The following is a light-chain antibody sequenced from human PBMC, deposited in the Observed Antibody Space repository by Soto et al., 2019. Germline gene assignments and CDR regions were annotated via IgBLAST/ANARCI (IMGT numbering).Light chain of an antibody. V-gene: IGLV1-40*01. CDR2: ANT. Sequence: QSVLTEPPSVSGAPGQTITISCTGSSSNIGADYDVHWYQQLPGIAPKLVIYANTNRPSGVPDRFSGSRSGTSASLAITGLXADDEADYYCQTYDRSMSGYVFGTGTKVTVL. CDR1: SSNIGADYD. J-gene: IGLJ1*01. CDR3: QTYDRSMSGYV.